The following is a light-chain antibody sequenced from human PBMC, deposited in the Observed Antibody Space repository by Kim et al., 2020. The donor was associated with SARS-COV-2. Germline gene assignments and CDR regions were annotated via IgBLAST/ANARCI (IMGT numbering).Light chain of an antibody. J-gene: IGLJ2*01. CDR3: CSYAGSSTVV. CDR2: EVT. CDR1: SSDVGNYNL. Sequence: QSVLTQPASVSGSPGQSITISCTGTSSDVGNYNLVSWYQQHPDKAPKLMIYEVTKRPSGVSNRFSGSKSGNTASLTISGLQAEDEADYYCCSYAGSSTVVFGGGTKLTVL. V-gene: IGLV2-23*02.